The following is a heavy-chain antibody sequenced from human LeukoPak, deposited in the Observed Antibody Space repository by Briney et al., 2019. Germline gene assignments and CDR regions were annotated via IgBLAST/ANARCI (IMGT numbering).Heavy chain of an antibody. J-gene: IGHJ5*02. CDR1: GGSFSGYY. D-gene: IGHD2-15*01. CDR3: ARRRAGLRRDLWFDP. V-gene: IGHV4-34*01. CDR2: INHSGST. Sequence: SETLSLTCAVYGGSFSGYYWSWIRQPPGKGLEWIGEINHSGSTNYNPSLKSRVTISVDTSKNQFSLKLSSVTAADTAVYYCARRRAGLRRDLWFDPWGQGTLVTVSS.